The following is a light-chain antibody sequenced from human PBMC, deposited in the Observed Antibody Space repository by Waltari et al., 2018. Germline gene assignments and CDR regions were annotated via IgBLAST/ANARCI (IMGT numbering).Light chain of an antibody. CDR3: QQFGSSPLIT. V-gene: IGKV3-20*01. J-gene: IGKJ5*01. CDR1: QSISSGK. Sequence: EIVLTQSPGTLSLSPGERATLSCRASQSISSGKLAWYQQKPGQAPRLLIYGASSRASGIPGKFRGSGSGTDFTLTISGLEPEDFAVYYCQQFGSSPLITFGQGTRLEIK. CDR2: GAS.